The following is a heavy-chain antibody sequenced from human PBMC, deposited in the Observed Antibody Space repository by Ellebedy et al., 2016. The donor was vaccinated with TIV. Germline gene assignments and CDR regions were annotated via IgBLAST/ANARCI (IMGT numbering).Heavy chain of an antibody. CDR3: ARRGSYGDYAVHINSWFDR. D-gene: IGHD4-17*01. CDR1: GISFSSNG. CDR2: GGGGCGVQ. V-gene: IGHV3-7*01. J-gene: IGHJ5*02. Sequence: GGSLRLSCAASGISFSSNGMHWVRQAPGKGRGWGVRGGGGCGVQYYVDSVKGRFTISRDNADNSLFLQMNSLRAGDTAMYYCARRGSYGDYAVHINSWFDRWGRGTLVTVS.